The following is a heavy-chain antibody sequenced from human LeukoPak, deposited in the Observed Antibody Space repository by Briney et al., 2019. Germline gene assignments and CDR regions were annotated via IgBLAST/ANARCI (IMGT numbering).Heavy chain of an antibody. D-gene: IGHD5-24*01. CDR1: GFTFSSYT. CDR2: ITSSSRYI. V-gene: IGHV3-21*01. Sequence: KPGGSLRLSCAASGFTFSSYTMNWVRQAPGKGLEWVSSITSSSRYIYYADSVKGRFTISRDNAKNSLHLQMNSLRAEDTAVYYCARESMATIDYWGQGTLVTVSS. J-gene: IGHJ4*02. CDR3: ARESMATIDY.